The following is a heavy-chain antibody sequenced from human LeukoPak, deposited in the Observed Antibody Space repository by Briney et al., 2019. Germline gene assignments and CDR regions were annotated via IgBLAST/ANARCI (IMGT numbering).Heavy chain of an antibody. CDR2: ISSSGSTI. Sequence: GGSLRLSCAASGFTFSDYYMSWIRQAPGRGLEWVSYISSSGSTIYYADSVKGRFTISRDNAKNSLYLQMNSLRAEDTAVYYCAREGNSSSFNYYYYYMDVWGKGTTVTVSS. D-gene: IGHD6-6*01. V-gene: IGHV3-11*04. J-gene: IGHJ6*03. CDR3: AREGNSSSFNYYYYYMDV. CDR1: GFTFSDYY.